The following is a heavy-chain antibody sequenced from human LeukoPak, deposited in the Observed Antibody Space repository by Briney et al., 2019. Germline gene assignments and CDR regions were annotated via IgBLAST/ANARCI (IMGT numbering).Heavy chain of an antibody. V-gene: IGHV4-39*01. CDR2: IYSSGST. D-gene: IGHD6-13*01. Sequence: PSETLSLTCTVSGGSIDSRSYYRGWIRQPPGKGLEWSGSIYSSGSTYYNPSLKSRVTISVDTSKNQFSLRLSSVTAADTAVYYCARHINHRAAAGNWFDPWGQGTLVTVSS. CDR1: GGSIDSRSYY. J-gene: IGHJ5*02. CDR3: ARHINHRAAAGNWFDP.